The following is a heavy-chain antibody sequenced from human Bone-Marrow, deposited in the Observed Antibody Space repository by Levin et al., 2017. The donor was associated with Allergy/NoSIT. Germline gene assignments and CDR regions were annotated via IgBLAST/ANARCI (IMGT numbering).Heavy chain of an antibody. J-gene: IGHJ5*01. CDR1: GGSISSSSYY. V-gene: IGHV4-39*01. CDR3: ASRVSGWYNWFDS. D-gene: IGHD6-19*01. Sequence: SSETLSLTCIVSGGSISSSSYYWGWIRQPPGKGLEWIGNMYYTGSTYYNPSLKSRVTISVDPSKNQFSLKLNSVTAADTAVYYCASRVSGWYNWFDSWGQGTLVTVSS. CDR2: MYYTGST.